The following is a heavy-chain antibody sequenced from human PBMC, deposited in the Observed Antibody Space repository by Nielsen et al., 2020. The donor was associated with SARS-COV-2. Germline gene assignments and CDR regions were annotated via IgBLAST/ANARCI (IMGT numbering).Heavy chain of an antibody. Sequence: LRLSCTVSGGSISSGDYYWSWIRQPPGKGLEWIGYIYYSGSTYYNPSLKSRVTISVDTSKNQFSLKLSSVTAADTAVYYCARVYVVGATTVDYWGQGTLVTVSS. V-gene: IGHV4-30-4*01. CDR2: IYYSGST. D-gene: IGHD1-26*01. J-gene: IGHJ4*02. CDR3: ARVYVVGATTVDY. CDR1: GGSISSGDYY.